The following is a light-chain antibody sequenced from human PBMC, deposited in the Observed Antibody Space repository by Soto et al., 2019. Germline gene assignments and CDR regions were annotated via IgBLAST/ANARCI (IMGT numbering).Light chain of an antibody. CDR3: QQCDDFIT. Sequence: DIQMTQSPSSLSASVGDRVTITCQASQDIKNYLNWYQQKPGKAPKLLIYEASNLETGFPSRFSGSGTGRSFTFNISRLQPGDFATYYCQQCDDFITFGGGTRIEIK. CDR1: QDIKNY. V-gene: IGKV1-33*01. J-gene: IGKJ4*01. CDR2: EAS.